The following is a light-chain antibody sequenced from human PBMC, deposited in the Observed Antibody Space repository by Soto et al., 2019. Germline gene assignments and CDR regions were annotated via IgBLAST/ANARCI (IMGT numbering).Light chain of an antibody. CDR3: QQYNDASPIT. CDR2: GVS. J-gene: IGKJ5*01. V-gene: IGKV1-27*01. CDR1: QGIYKY. Sequence: DIQMTQSPSSLSASVGDRVTITCQASQGIYKYLAWYQQKSGQVPKLLIYGVSTRATGVPARFGGSGSETEFTLTINSLQSEDFALYYCQQYNDASPITFGQGTRLEIK.